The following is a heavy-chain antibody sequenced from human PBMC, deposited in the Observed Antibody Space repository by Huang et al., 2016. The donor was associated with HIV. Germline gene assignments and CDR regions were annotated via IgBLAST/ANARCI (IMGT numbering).Heavy chain of an antibody. D-gene: IGHD3-22*01. V-gene: IGHV3-74*01. Sequence: EVQLVESGGRLVQPGGSLRLSCAVSGFTFKTYWMHWVRQVPGKGVVWVSRSNSDGTRTSYADSVKGRFTISRDNAKNTLYLQMNSLRAGDTAVYYCARDQWPGDYYDSSGPFDYWGQGTLVTVSS. CDR2: SNSDGTRT. CDR1: GFTFKTYW. J-gene: IGHJ4*02. CDR3: ARDQWPGDYYDSSGPFDY.